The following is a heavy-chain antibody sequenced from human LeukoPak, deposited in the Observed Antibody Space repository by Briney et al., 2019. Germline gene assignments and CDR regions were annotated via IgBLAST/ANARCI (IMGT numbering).Heavy chain of an antibody. Sequence: QPGGSLRLSCAASGFTFSSYWMSWVRQAPGKGLEWVAVISYDGSNKYYADSVKGRFTISRDNSKNTLYLQMNSLRAEDTAVYYCASNLITIFGMVNRYFDYWGQGTLVTVSS. CDR2: ISYDGSNK. V-gene: IGHV3-30-3*01. J-gene: IGHJ4*02. D-gene: IGHD3-3*01. CDR1: GFTFSSYW. CDR3: ASNLITIFGMVNRYFDY.